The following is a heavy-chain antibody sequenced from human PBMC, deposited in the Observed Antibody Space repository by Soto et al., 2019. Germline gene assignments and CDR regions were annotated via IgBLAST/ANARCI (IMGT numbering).Heavy chain of an antibody. CDR1: GYTLTDLS. CDR2: FDPEDGET. Sequence: ASVKVSCKVSGYTLTDLSMQWVRQAPGKGLEWMGGFDPEDGETIYAQKFQGRVTMTEDTATDTAYMELSSLRSEDTAVYYCATHRSGRFFASLPEGSMGSWGQGPLVT. D-gene: IGHD3-3*01. CDR3: ATHRSGRFFASLPEGSMGS. V-gene: IGHV1-24*01. J-gene: IGHJ5*02.